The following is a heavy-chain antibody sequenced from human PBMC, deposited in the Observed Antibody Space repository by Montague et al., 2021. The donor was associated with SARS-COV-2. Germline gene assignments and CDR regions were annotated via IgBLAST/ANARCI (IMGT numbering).Heavy chain of an antibody. CDR2: TYYRSEWYF. D-gene: IGHD1-26*01. CDR3: ARYSYSGTYFGFNEAFDI. Sequence: CAISGDSVSSNNAAWNWIRQSPSRGLEWLGRTYYRSEWYFDYAISLRSRVTINPDTSNNQFSLQLDSVTLDDTAVYYCARYSYSGTYFGFNEAFDIWGQGTLVTVSS. V-gene: IGHV6-1*01. J-gene: IGHJ3*02. CDR1: GDSVSSNNAA.